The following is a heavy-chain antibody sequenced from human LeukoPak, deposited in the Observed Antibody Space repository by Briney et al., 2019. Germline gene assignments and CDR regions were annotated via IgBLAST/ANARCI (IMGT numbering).Heavy chain of an antibody. D-gene: IGHD6-19*01. CDR3: ERGKQWLTD. CDR2: ISYSGST. Sequence: SETLSLTCTVSGGSISSYYWSWIRQPPGKGLQLIGYISYSGSTNYNPSLNSRVTISVDTSKNQFSLKLSSVTAADTAVYYCERGKQWLTDWGQGTLVIVSS. CDR1: GGSISSYY. V-gene: IGHV4-59*01. J-gene: IGHJ4*02.